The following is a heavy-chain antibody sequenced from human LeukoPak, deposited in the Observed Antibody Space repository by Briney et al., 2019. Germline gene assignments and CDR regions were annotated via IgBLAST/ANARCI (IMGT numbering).Heavy chain of an antibody. Sequence: PGGSLRLSCAASGFTFSSYGMHWVRQAPGKGLEWVAVISYDGSNKYYADSVKGRFTISRDNSKNTLYLQMNSLRAEDTAVYYCAKREMATIHTFDYWGQGTLVTVSS. CDR1: GFTFSSYG. V-gene: IGHV3-30*18. CDR3: AKREMATIHTFDY. J-gene: IGHJ4*02. CDR2: ISYDGSNK. D-gene: IGHD5-24*01.